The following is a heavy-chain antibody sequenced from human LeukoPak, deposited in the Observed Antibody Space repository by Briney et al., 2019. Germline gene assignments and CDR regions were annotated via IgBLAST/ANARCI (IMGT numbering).Heavy chain of an antibody. V-gene: IGHV4-39*07. J-gene: IGHJ4*02. D-gene: IGHD5-18*01. CDR1: GGSISSSSYY. Sequence: SETLSLTCTVSGGSISSSSYYWGWIRQPPGKGLEWIGSIYHSGTTYSVSTYYNPSLKSRVTISLDTSKNQFSLKVGSMTAADTAVYYCARAGGYGLIDYWGQGTMVTVSS. CDR2: IYHSGTTYSVST. CDR3: ARAGGYGLIDY.